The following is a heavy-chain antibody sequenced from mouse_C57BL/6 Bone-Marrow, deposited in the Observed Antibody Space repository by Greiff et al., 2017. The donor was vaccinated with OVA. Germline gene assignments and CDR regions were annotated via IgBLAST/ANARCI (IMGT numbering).Heavy chain of an antibody. CDR1: GYTFTDYE. CDR3: TRRGPYYWYFDV. V-gene: IGHV1-15*01. CDR2: IDPETGGT. D-gene: IGHD3-3*01. Sequence: QVQLQQSGAELVRPGASVTLSCKASGYTFTDYEMHWVKQTPVHGLEWIGAIDPETGGTAYNQKFKGKAILTADKSSSTAYMELRSLTSEDSAVYYCTRRGPYYWYFDVWGTGTTVTVSS. J-gene: IGHJ1*03.